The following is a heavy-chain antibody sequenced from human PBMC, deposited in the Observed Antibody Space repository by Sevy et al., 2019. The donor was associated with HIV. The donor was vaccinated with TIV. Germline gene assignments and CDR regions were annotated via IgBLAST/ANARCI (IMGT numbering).Heavy chain of an antibody. V-gene: IGHV3-30-3*01. CDR3: ARDFAAAGTYYFDY. D-gene: IGHD6-13*01. CDR1: GFTFSSYA. J-gene: IGHJ4*02. CDR2: ISYDGSNK. Sequence: GGSLRLSCAASGFTFSSYAMHWVRQAPGKGLEWVAVISYDGSNKYYADSVKGRFTISRDNSKNKLYLQMNRLRAEDTAVYYCARDFAAAGTYYFDYWGQGTLVTVSS.